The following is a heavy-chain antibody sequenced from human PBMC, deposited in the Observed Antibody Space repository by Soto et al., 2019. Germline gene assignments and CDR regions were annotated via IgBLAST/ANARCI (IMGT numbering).Heavy chain of an antibody. Sequence: EVQLVESGGGLVQPGGSLKLSCAASGFTFSGSAMHWVRQASGKGLEWVGRIRSKANNYATAYAASVKGRFTISRDDSKNTAYLQMNSLKTEDTAVYYCARGGSSSTQRYYYMDVWGKGTTVTVSS. J-gene: IGHJ6*03. D-gene: IGHD2-2*01. CDR3: ARGGSSSTQRYYYMDV. CDR2: IRSKANNYAT. CDR1: GFTFSGSA. V-gene: IGHV3-73*01.